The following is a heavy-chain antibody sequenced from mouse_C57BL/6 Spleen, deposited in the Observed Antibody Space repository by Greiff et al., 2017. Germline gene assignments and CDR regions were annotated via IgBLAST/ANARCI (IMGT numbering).Heavy chain of an antibody. CDR2: ISNGGGST. J-gene: IGHJ1*03. CDR3: ARPGGNSWWYFDV. CDR1: GFTFSDYY. D-gene: IGHD2-1*01. Sequence: EVKLVESGGGLVQPGGSLKLSCAASGFTFSDYYMYWVRQTPEKRLEWVAYISNGGGSTYYPDTVKGRFTISRDNAKNTLYLQMSRLKSEDTAMYYCARPGGNSWWYFDVWGTGTTVTVSS. V-gene: IGHV5-12*01.